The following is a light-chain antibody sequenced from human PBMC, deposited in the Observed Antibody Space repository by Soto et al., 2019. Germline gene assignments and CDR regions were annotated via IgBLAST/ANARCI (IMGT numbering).Light chain of an antibody. CDR1: SSDVGSYNL. CDR2: EGS. Sequence: QSALTHPASVSGSPGQSITISCTGTSSDVGSYNLVSWYQQHPGKAPKLMIYEGSKRPSGVSNRFSGSKSGNTASLTISGLQAEDEADYYCCSYAGSSTFEVFGGGTKLTVL. V-gene: IGLV2-23*03. J-gene: IGLJ2*01. CDR3: CSYAGSSTFEV.